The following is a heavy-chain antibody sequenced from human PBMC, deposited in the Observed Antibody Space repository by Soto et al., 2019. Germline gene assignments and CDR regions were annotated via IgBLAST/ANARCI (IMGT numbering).Heavy chain of an antibody. CDR3: ARGYGAYDSSGYYYGAFDI. V-gene: IGHV4-59*01. CDR2: IYYSGST. D-gene: IGHD3-22*01. CDR1: GGSISSYY. Sequence: SETLSLTCTVSGGSISSYYWSWIRQPPGKGLEWIGYIYYSGSTNYNPSLKSRVTISVDTSKNQFSLELSSVTAADTAVYYCARGYGAYDSSGYYYGAFDIWGQGTMVTVSS. J-gene: IGHJ3*02.